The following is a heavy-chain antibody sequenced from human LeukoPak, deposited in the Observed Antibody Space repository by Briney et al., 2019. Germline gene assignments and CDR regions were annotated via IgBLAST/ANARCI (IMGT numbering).Heavy chain of an antibody. V-gene: IGHV3-73*01. J-gene: IGHJ4*02. CDR3: TTLGGGQYSSSWYLVY. CDR1: GFTFSGSA. D-gene: IGHD6-13*01. Sequence: GGSLRLSCAASGFTFSGSAMHWVRQASGKGLEWVGRIRSKANSYATAYAASVKGRFTISRDDSKNTAYLQMNSLKTEDTAVYYCTTLGGGQYSSSWYLVYWGQGTLVTVSS. CDR2: IRSKANSYAT.